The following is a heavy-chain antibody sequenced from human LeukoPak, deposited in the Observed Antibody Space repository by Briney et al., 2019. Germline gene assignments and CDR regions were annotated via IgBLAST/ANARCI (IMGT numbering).Heavy chain of an antibody. CDR3: AKDLGNKMVRGASL. V-gene: IGHV3-53*01. CDR1: GFTVSSSF. CDR2: FYSGGST. J-gene: IGHJ3*01. Sequence: PGGSLRLSCAASGFTVSSSFMSWVRQAPGKGLEWVAVFYSGGSTYYADSVKGRFTISRDNSKNTLYLQMNSLRAEDTAVYYCAKDLGNKMVRGASLWGQGTMVTVSS. D-gene: IGHD3-10*01.